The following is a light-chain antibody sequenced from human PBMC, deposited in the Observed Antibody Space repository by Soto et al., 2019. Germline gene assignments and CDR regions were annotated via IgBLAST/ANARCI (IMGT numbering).Light chain of an antibody. CDR3: QQYETSSRT. J-gene: IGKJ1*01. CDR1: QSFSSSY. V-gene: IGKV3-20*01. CDR2: GIS. Sequence: EIVLTQSPGTLSLSPGERATLSCRASQSFSSSYLAWYQQKPGQAPRLLIYGISSRATGIPDRFRGSGSGTDFTLSISRLEPEVFAVYYCQQYETSSRTFGQGTKVEIK.